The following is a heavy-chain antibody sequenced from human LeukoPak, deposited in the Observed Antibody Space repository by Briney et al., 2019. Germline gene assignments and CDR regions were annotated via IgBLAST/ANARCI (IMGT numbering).Heavy chain of an antibody. CDR2: ISSSGSTI. CDR1: GFTFSDYY. CDR3: VSLSGGDYGDYVAPGY. V-gene: IGHV3-11*04. J-gene: IGHJ4*02. Sequence: GGSLRLSCAASGFTFSDYYMSWIRQAPGKGLEWVSYISSSGSTIYYADSVKGRFTISRDNAKNSLYLQMNSLRAEDTAVYYCVSLSGGDYGDYVAPGYWGQGTLVTVSS. D-gene: IGHD4-17*01.